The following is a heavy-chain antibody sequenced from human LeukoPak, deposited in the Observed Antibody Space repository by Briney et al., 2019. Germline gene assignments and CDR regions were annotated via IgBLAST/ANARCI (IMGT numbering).Heavy chain of an antibody. CDR2: THYSGST. D-gene: IGHD3-9*01. Sequence: SETLSLTCTVSGGPIGSYYWSWIRQPPGKRLEWIGYTHYSGSTDKNPSLWSRVTMSVDTSKNQISLKLSSVTAADTAVYYCGRRTFYDTLTGYKYWYFDLWGRGTLVTVSS. CDR3: GRRTFYDTLTGYKYWYFDL. CDR1: GGPIGSYY. J-gene: IGHJ2*01. V-gene: IGHV4-59*01.